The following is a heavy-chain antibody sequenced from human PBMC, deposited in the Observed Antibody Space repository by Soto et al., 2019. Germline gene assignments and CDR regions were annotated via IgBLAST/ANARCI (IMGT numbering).Heavy chain of an antibody. CDR3: ASDQWLVGDDYGMDV. D-gene: IGHD6-19*01. CDR2: IWCDENYT. J-gene: IGHJ6*02. Sequence: QVQLVESGGGVVQPGRSLRLSCAASGFTFSRNGIHWVRQVPGKGLEWMAVIWCDENYTDYADSVKGRFTISRDNSMSTVYLQMNSLTVEDTAVYYCASDQWLVGDDYGMDVWGQGTTVTGS. V-gene: IGHV3-33*01. CDR1: GFTFSRNG.